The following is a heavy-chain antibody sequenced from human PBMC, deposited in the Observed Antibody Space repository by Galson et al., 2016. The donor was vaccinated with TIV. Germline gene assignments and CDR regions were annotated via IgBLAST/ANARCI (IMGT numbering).Heavy chain of an antibody. CDR1: GFSFITKY. CDR2: IYSDGNA. J-gene: IGHJ6*02. V-gene: IGHV3-53*05. CDR3: VRETV. Sequence: SLRLSCAASGFSFITKYVSWVRQVPGKGLEWVSVIYSDGNAYYADSVRGRFTISGDNSKDTLYLQMNSLRREDTAAYYCVRETVWGQGTTVTVSS.